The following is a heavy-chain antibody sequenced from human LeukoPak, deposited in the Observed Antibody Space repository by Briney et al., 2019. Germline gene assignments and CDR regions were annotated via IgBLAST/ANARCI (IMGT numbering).Heavy chain of an antibody. CDR3: ARHVRAAAGTGGYFDY. V-gene: IGHV4-59*08. Sequence: SETLSLTCTVSGDSINSYYWSWIRQPPGKGLEGLGYIYYRGSANYNPSLKGRVTIFVDPSKHHFSLKLSSVTAADTAVYYCARHVRAAAGTGGYFDYWGQGTLVTVFS. D-gene: IGHD6-13*01. CDR1: GDSINSYY. CDR2: IYYRGSA. J-gene: IGHJ4*02.